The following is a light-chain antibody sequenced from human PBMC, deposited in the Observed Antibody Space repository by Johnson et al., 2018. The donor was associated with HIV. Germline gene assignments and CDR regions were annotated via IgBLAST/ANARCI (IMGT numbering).Light chain of an antibody. Sequence: QSVLTQPHSVSAAPGQKVTISCSGSSSNIGNNYVSWYQQLPGTAPKLLICENNKRPSGIPDRFSGSKSATSATLAITGLQTGDEADYYCGAWDSSLSASYFFGTWTKVTVL. CDR3: GAWDSSLSASYF. V-gene: IGLV1-51*02. CDR1: SSNIGNNY. J-gene: IGLJ1*01. CDR2: ENN.